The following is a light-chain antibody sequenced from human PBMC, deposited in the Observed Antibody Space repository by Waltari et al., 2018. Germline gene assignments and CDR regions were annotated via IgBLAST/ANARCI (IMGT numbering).Light chain of an antibody. J-gene: IGKJ1*01. Sequence: DIQVTQSPSSLSASVGDRVTITCRASQSISIYLNWYQQKPGKAPKLLISAASSLQGGVPSRFSGSGSETDFTLTISSLQPEDFASYYCQQRYSTPPWTFGQGTKVEIK. V-gene: IGKV1-39*01. CDR3: QQRYSTPPWT. CDR2: AAS. CDR1: QSISIY.